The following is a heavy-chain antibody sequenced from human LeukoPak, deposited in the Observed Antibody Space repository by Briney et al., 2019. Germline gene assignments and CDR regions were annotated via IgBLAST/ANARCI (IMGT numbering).Heavy chain of an antibody. J-gene: IGHJ4*02. CDR1: GFTFSSYG. CDR3: AKDMSSSWYAFDY. Sequence: PGRSLRLSCAASGFTFSSYGMHWVRQAPGKGLEWAAVISYDGSNKYYADSVKGRFTISRDNSKNTLYLQMNSLRAEDTAVYYCAKDMSSSWYAFDYWGQGTLVTVSS. CDR2: ISYDGSNK. V-gene: IGHV3-30*18. D-gene: IGHD6-13*01.